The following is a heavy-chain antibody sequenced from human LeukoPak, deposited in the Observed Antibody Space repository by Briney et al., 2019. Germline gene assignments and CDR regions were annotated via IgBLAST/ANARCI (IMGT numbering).Heavy chain of an antibody. J-gene: IGHJ2*01. V-gene: IGHV3-11*01. CDR3: ARRTVTRDWYFDL. D-gene: IGHD4-17*01. CDR1: GFTFSDYY. CDR2: ISSSGTTI. Sequence: GGSLRLSCAASGFTFSDYYMSWIRQAPGKGLEWVSYISSSGTTIYYADSVKGQFTISRDNAKNSLYLQMNSLRAEDTAVYYCARRTVTRDWYFDLWGRGTLVTVSS.